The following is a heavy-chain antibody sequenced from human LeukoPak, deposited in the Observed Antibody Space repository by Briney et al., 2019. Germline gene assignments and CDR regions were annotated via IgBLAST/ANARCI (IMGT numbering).Heavy chain of an antibody. CDR1: GGSISSYY. CDR3: ARGRYGSGSYFFDY. D-gene: IGHD3-10*01. J-gene: IGHJ4*02. V-gene: IGHV4-4*07. CDR2: IYTSGST. Sequence: KPSETLSLTCTVSGGSISSYYWSWIRQPAGKGLEWIGRIYTSGSTNYNPSLKSRVTMSVDTSKNQFSVKLNSVTAADTAVYYCARGRYGSGSYFFDYWGQGTLVTVSS.